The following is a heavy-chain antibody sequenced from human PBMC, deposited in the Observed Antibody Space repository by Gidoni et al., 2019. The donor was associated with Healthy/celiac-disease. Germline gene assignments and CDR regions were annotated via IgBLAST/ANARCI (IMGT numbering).Heavy chain of an antibody. D-gene: IGHD3-3*01. CDR1: GGSFSGYY. CDR2: INHSGST. CDR3: ARLSKWSGSRPRVNAFDI. J-gene: IGHJ3*02. Sequence: QVQLQQWGAGLLKPSETLSLTCAVYGGSFSGYYWSWIRQPPGKGLEWIGEINHSGSTNYNPSLKSRVTISVDTSKNQFSLKLSSVTAADTAVYYCARLSKWSGSRPRVNAFDIWGQGTMVTVSS. V-gene: IGHV4-34*01.